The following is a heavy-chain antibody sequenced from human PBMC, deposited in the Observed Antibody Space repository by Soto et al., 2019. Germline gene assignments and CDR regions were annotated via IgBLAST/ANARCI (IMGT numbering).Heavy chain of an antibody. V-gene: IGHV7-4-1*01. D-gene: IGHD3-22*01. J-gene: IGHJ5*02. CDR2: INTNTGNP. CDR3: AREGDYYDSSGYYSGFDP. CDR1: GYTFTSYA. Sequence: GASVKVSCKASGYTFTSYAMNWVRQAPGQGLEWMGWINTNTGNPTYAQGFTGRFVFSLDTSVSTAYLQICSLKAEDTAVYYCAREGDYYDSSGYYSGFDPWGQGTLVTVS.